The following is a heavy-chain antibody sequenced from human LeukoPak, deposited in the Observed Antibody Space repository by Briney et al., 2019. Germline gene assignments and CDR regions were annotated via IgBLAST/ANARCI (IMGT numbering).Heavy chain of an antibody. CDR3: ARVVSGMVYAFDAFDI. Sequence: ASVKVSCKASGYTFTSYYMHWVRQAPGQGLEWMGIINPSGGSTSYAQKFQGRVTMTRDMSTSTVYMELSSLRSEDTAVYYCARVVSGMVYAFDAFDIWGQGTMVTVSS. V-gene: IGHV1-46*01. J-gene: IGHJ3*02. D-gene: IGHD2-8*01. CDR1: GYTFTSYY. CDR2: INPSGGST.